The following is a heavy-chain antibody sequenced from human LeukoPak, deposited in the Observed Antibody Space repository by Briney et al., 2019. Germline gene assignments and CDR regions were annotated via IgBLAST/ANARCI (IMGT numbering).Heavy chain of an antibody. J-gene: IGHJ4*02. V-gene: IGHV4-34*01. D-gene: IGHD3-9*01. CDR3: ARGRRYDILTGYYNS. Sequence: SETLSLTCAVYGGSFSGYYWSWIRQPPGKGLEWIGEINHSGSTNYNPSLKSRFTISVDTSKNQFSLKLSSVTAADTAVYYCARGRRYDILTGYYNSWGQGTLVTVSS. CDR2: INHSGST. CDR1: GGSFSGYY.